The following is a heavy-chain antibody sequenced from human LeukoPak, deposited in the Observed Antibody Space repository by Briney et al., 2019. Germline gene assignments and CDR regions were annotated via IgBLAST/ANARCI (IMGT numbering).Heavy chain of an antibody. J-gene: IGHJ4*02. Sequence: KSGGSLRLSCAASGFTFSSYSMNWVRQAPGKGLEWVSSISSSSSYIYYADSVKGRFTISRDNAKNSLYLQMNSLRAEDTAVYYCARDPGSYPPDITMINGYWGQGTLVTVSS. V-gene: IGHV3-21*01. CDR3: ARDPGSYPPDITMINGY. D-gene: IGHD3-22*01. CDR2: ISSSSSYI. CDR1: GFTFSSYS.